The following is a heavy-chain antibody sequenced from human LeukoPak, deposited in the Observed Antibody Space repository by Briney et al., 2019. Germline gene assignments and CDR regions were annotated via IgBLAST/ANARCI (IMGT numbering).Heavy chain of an antibody. CDR1: GFTFSSYE. J-gene: IGHJ6*03. D-gene: IGHD6-13*01. Sequence: GSLRLSCAASGFTFSSYEMNWVRQAPGKGLEWIGEINHSGSTNYNPSLKSRVTISVDTSKNQFSLKLSSVTAADTAVYYCARGEPRAAAGYYYYMDVWGKGTTVTVSS. CDR3: ARGEPRAAAGYYYYMDV. V-gene: IGHV4-34*01. CDR2: INHSGST.